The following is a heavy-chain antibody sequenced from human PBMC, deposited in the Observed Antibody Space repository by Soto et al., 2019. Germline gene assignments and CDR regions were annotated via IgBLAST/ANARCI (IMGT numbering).Heavy chain of an antibody. J-gene: IGHJ6*03. D-gene: IGHD6-13*01. CDR3: AKDEAAAGTRGGHDYYYYYMDV. V-gene: IGHV3-30*18. Sequence: QVQLVESGGGVVQPGRSLRLSCAASGFTFSSYGMHWVRQAPGKGLEWVAVISYDGSNKYYADSVKGRFTISRDNSKNPLYLQMNSLRAEDTAVYYCAKDEAAAGTRGGHDYYYYYMDVWGKGTTVTVSS. CDR2: ISYDGSNK. CDR1: GFTFSSYG.